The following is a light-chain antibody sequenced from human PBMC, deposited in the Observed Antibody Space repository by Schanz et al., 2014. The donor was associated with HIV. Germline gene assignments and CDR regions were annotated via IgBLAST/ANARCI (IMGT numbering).Light chain of an antibody. CDR1: SSDVGGYNY. Sequence: QSALTQPASVSGSPGQSITISCTGTSSDVGGYNYVSWYQQHPGKAPKLMIYEVSKRPSGVPDRFSGSKSGTSASLAITGLQAEDEADYYCQSYDSALSGSRVFGGGTKPTVL. V-gene: IGLV2-14*01. CDR2: EVS. J-gene: IGLJ2*01. CDR3: QSYDSALSGSRV.